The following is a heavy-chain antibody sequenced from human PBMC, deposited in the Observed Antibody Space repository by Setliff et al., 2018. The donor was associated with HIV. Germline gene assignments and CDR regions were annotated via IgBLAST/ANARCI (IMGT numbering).Heavy chain of an antibody. CDR3: VKEGYDSISGAYMDV. D-gene: IGHD3-22*01. CDR2: IRSSTSVM. J-gene: IGHJ6*04. V-gene: IGHV3-48*01. Sequence: GSLRLSCAASGFAFSDFWMSWARQAPGKGLEWVAYIRSSTSVMYYADSVKGRFTISRDNAKDSLYLQMNSLRAEDTALYHCVKEGYDSISGAYMDVWGNGTTVTVSS. CDR1: GFAFSDFW.